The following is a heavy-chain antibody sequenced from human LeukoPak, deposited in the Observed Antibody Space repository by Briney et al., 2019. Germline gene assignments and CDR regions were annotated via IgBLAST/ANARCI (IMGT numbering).Heavy chain of an antibody. V-gene: IGHV3-23*01. D-gene: IGHD3-22*01. Sequence: GRSLRLSCAASGFTFSSYAMSWVRQAPGKGLEWVSAISGSGGSTYYADSVKGRFTISRDNSKNTLYLQMNSLRAEDTAVYYCANTLAAKDYYDSSRYWGQGTLVTVSS. J-gene: IGHJ4*02. CDR1: GFTFSSYA. CDR3: ANTLAAKDYYDSSRY. CDR2: ISGSGGST.